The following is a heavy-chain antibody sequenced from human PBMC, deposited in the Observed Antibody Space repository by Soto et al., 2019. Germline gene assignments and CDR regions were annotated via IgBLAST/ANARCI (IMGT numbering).Heavy chain of an antibody. CDR2: ISSDGGNR. J-gene: IGHJ4*02. V-gene: IGHV3-30-3*01. D-gene: IGHD5-18*01. Sequence: QVQLVESGGGVVQPGRSLRFSCAASGFTFSDYALHWVRQAPGKGLEWVTVISSDGGNRYYADSVKGRFTISRDNSKNTLYLQMNSLRVEDTAIYICAHLAGLSHTDDFWGQGTPVTVSS. CDR1: GFTFSDYA. CDR3: AHLAGLSHTDDF.